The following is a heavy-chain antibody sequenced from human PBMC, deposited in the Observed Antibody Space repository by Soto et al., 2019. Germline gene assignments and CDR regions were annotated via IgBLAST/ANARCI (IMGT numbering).Heavy chain of an antibody. CDR2: IIAYNGDT. CDR3: ARDRIGNVLYYGMDV. J-gene: IGHJ6*02. Sequence: GXSXKVSCKASGYTXSNYGLDLVRQAPGQGLEWIGWIIAYNGDTNYAQELQGRVAITADTSTRTAYMELRSMRPEDTAVYYCARDRIGNVLYYGMDVWGQGTTGTVS. V-gene: IGHV1-18*01. CDR1: GYTXSNYG. D-gene: IGHD1-1*01.